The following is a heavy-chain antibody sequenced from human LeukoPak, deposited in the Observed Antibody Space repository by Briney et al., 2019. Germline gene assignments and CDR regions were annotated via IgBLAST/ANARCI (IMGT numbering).Heavy chain of an antibody. V-gene: IGHV4-4*07. Sequence: SETLSLTCTVSGGSISSYYWSWIRQPAGKGLEWIGRIYTSGSTNYNPSLKSRVTMSVDTSKNQFSLKLSSVTAADTAVYYCARVMEDGSYSYFDYWGQGTLVTVSS. CDR1: GGSISSYY. CDR2: IYTSGST. CDR3: ARVMEDGSYSYFDY. D-gene: IGHD1-26*01. J-gene: IGHJ4*02.